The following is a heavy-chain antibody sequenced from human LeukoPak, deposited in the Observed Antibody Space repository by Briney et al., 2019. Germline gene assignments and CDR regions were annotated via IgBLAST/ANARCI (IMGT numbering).Heavy chain of an antibody. Sequence: GGSLRLSCAASGFTFSSYAMHWVRQAPGKGLEWVAVISYDGSNKYYADSVKGRFTISRDNSKNTLCLQMNSLRAEDTAVYYCARESSGVEWYFPGWAFDIWGQGTMVTVSS. CDR1: GFTFSSYA. D-gene: IGHD3-3*01. CDR2: ISYDGSNK. V-gene: IGHV3-30-3*01. CDR3: ARESSGVEWYFPGWAFDI. J-gene: IGHJ3*02.